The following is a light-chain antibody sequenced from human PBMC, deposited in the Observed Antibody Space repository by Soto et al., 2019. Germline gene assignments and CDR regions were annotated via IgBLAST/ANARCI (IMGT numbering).Light chain of an antibody. CDR3: QQYDISPPLT. Sequence: EIVLTQSPGTLSLSPGETATLSCRASQSVSSSYLGWYQQKPGQAPRLLIYGASNRATGIPDRFSGSGSGTHFTLTINRLEPEDFAVYYCQQYDISPPLTFGGGTKVEIK. J-gene: IGKJ4*01. CDR1: QSVSSSY. CDR2: GAS. V-gene: IGKV3-20*01.